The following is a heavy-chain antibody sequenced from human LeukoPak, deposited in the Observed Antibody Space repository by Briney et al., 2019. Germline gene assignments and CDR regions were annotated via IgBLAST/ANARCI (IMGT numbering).Heavy chain of an antibody. CDR1: GYTFTSYD. CDR3: ARGTQWLLHFDY. D-gene: IGHD6-19*01. J-gene: IGHJ4*02. CDR2: MNPNSGNT. V-gene: IGHV1-8*02. Sequence: ASVKVSCKASGYTFTSYDINWVRQATGQGLEWMGWMNPNSGNTGYAQKFQGRVTMTRNTSISTAYMELSSLRSEDTAVYYCARGTQWLLHFDYWGQGTLVTVSS.